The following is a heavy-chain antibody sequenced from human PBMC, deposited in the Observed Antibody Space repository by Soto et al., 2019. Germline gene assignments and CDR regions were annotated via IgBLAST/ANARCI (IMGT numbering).Heavy chain of an antibody. V-gene: IGHV3-33*01. J-gene: IGHJ6*02. D-gene: IGHD3-10*01. Sequence: QVQLVESVGGVVQPGMSLRLSCAASGFTFSTYGVHWVRQAPGKGLEWVAVIWSDGSNEYYADSVKGRFTISRDNSKNTLFLQMDSLTTEDSAVYYCARDIMVRGRSYYGMDVWGQGTTVTVSS. CDR1: GFTFSTYG. CDR2: IWSDGSNE. CDR3: ARDIMVRGRSYYGMDV.